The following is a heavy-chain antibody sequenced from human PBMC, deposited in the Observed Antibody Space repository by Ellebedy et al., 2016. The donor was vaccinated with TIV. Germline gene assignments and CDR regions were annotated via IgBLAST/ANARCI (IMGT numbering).Heavy chain of an antibody. V-gene: IGHV4-4*02. CDR3: ARWFGELLYVRWFDP. J-gene: IGHJ5*02. CDR2: IFHSGST. D-gene: IGHD3-10*01. Sequence: SETLSLTCAVSGASISNTNWWSWVRQPPGKGLEWIGEIFHSGSTTYNPSLKSRVTISADTSKNQFSLRLSSVTAADTAVYYCARWFGELLYVRWFDPWGQGTLVSVSS. CDR1: GASISNTNW.